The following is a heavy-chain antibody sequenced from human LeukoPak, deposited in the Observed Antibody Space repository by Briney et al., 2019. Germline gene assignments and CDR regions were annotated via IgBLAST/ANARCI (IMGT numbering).Heavy chain of an antibody. Sequence: PGGSLRLSCAASGFTFSSYAMSWVRQAPGKGLEWVSAISGSGGSIYYADSVKGRFTISRDNSKNTLYLQMNSLRAEDTAVYYCVYPIGVVVITGNWGQGTLVTVSS. CDR2: ISGSGGSI. V-gene: IGHV3-23*01. D-gene: IGHD3-22*01. CDR3: VYPIGVVVITGN. J-gene: IGHJ4*02. CDR1: GFTFSSYA.